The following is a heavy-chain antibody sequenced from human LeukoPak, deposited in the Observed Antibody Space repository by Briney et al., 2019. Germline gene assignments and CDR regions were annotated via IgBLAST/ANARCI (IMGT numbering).Heavy chain of an antibody. V-gene: IGHV3-48*04. CDR1: GFTFSSYN. CDR2: ISSSSSSI. J-gene: IGHJ4*02. Sequence: GGSQRLSCAASGFTFSSYNMNWVRQAPGKGLEWVSYISSSSSSIYYADSVKGRFTISRDNAKNSPYLQMNSLRAEDTAVYYCARDRRGSWYWDYWGQGTLVTASS. CDR3: ARDRRGSWYWDY. D-gene: IGHD6-13*01.